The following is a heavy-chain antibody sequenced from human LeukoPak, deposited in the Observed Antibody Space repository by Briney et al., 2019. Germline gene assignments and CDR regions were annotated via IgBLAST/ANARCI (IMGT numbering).Heavy chain of an antibody. D-gene: IGHD2-2*02. CDR2: IIPTFGTA. Sequence: SVKVSCKASGGTFSSYAISWVRQAPGQGLEWMGGIIPTFGTANYAQKFQGRVTITTDESTSTAYMELSRLRSEDTAVYYCARGDIVVVPAAIQYSYYYMDVWGKGTTVTVSS. V-gene: IGHV1-69*05. CDR3: ARGDIVVVPAAIQYSYYYMDV. J-gene: IGHJ6*03. CDR1: GGTFSSYA.